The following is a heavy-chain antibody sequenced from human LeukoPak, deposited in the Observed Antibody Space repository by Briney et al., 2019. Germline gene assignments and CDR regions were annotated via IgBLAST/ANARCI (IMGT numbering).Heavy chain of an antibody. CDR2: ISYSGAT. Sequence: SETLSLPRTLSGGTVTSSTYFWGWIRQPPGKGLEWIGSISYSGATYYNPSLKSRVSMPVHTSKNQFSLKLSSVTAADTAVYYCARDGFYYHYYMDVWGEGTTVTVSS. CDR3: ARDGFYYHYYMDV. J-gene: IGHJ6*03. V-gene: IGHV4-39*07. CDR1: GGTVTSSTYF. D-gene: IGHD1-14*01.